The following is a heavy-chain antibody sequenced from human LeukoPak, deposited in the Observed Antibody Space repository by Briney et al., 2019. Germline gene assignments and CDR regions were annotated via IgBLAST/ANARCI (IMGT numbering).Heavy chain of an antibody. CDR2: IYYSGTT. Sequence: SETLSLTCTVSGGSISSYYWSWIRQAPGKGPEWIGYIYYSGTTSYNPSLKSRVTILVDTSKNQFSLKLSSVTAADTAVYYCARHERDASLDHALDIWGQGTMVTVSS. CDR3: ARHERDASLDHALDI. J-gene: IGHJ3*02. CDR1: GGSISSYY. D-gene: IGHD5-24*01. V-gene: IGHV4-59*08.